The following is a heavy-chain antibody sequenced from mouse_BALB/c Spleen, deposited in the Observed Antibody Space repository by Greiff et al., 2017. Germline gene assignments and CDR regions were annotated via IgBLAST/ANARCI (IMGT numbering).Heavy chain of an antibody. V-gene: IGHV1S81*02. D-gene: IGHD4-1*01. CDR3: TRSWDVSYFDY. Sequence: QVQLQQSGAELVKPGASVKLSCKASGYTFTSYYMYWVKQRPGQGLEWIGEINPSNGGTNFNEKFKIKATLTVDKSSSTAYMQLSSLTSEDSAVYYCTRSWDVSYFDYWGQGTTLTVSS. CDR2: INPSNGGT. J-gene: IGHJ2*01. CDR1: GYTFTSYY.